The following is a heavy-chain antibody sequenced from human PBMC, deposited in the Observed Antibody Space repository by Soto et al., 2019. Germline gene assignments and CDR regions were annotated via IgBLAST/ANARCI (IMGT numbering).Heavy chain of an antibody. J-gene: IGHJ6*02. CDR2: LIPIFGTE. Sequence: QVQLVQSGAEVKKPGSSVKVSCKASGGTFSSYAISWVRQAPGQGREWMGGLIPIFGTENYAQKCQGRVTITADESTRTADMERSSLRSEDTAGYYCARDDADTPTTYGMDVWGQGNTVTVSS. D-gene: IGHD5-18*01. V-gene: IGHV1-69*12. CDR3: ARDDADTPTTYGMDV. CDR1: GGTFSSYA.